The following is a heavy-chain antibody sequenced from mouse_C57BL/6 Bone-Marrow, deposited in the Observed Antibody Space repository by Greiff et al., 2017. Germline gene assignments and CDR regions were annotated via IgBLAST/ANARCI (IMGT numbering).Heavy chain of an antibody. D-gene: IGHD2-4*01. J-gene: IGHJ2*01. CDR2: ISDGGSYT. Sequence: EVKLVESGGGLVKPGGSLKLSCAASGFTFSSYAMSWVRQTPEKRLEWVATISDGGSYTYYPDNVKGRFTISRDNAKNNLYLQMSHLKSEDTAMYYCARGAVYYEYDVGYYFDYWGQGTTLTVSS. CDR1: GFTFSSYA. V-gene: IGHV5-4*03. CDR3: ARGAVYYEYDVGYYFDY.